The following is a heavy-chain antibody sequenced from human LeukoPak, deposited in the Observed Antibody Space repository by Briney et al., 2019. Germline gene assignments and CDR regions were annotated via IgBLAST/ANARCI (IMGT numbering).Heavy chain of an antibody. CDR1: GFTFSDYY. CDR3: ARVEYDSSGYYPDLDY. CDR2: ISSSGSTI. J-gene: IGHJ4*02. D-gene: IGHD3-22*01. V-gene: IGHV3-11*04. Sequence: TGGSLRLSCAASGFTFSDYYMSWIRQAPGKGLEWVSYISSSGSTIYYADSVKGRFTISRDNAKNSLYLQMNSLGAEDTAVYYCARVEYDSSGYYPDLDYWGQGTLVTVSS.